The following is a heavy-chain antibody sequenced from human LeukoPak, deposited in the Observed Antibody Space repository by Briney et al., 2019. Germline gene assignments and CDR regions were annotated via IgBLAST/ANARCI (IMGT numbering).Heavy chain of an antibody. V-gene: IGHV4-59*01. D-gene: IGHD1-26*01. Sequence: LGTLSLTCTVSGGSMSGYYWNWIRRPPGKGLEWIGYIYYNGNTNYSPSLKSRVTMSVDTSKNLFSLKVSSVTAADTAVYYCARERSNYYGMDVWGQGTTVTVSS. J-gene: IGHJ6*02. CDR3: ARERSNYYGMDV. CDR1: GGSMSGYY. CDR2: IYYNGNT.